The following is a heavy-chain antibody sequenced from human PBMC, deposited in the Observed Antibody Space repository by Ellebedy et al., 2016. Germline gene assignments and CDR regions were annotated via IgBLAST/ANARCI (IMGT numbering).Heavy chain of an antibody. Sequence: GESLKISCAASGFPFSDYYMTWIRQAPGTGLEWIGNIGFSDDATFYADSVKGRFTISRDNAKNSLYLQMNSLRAEDTAVYYCARDLDDSSGYYYPMIDYWGQGTLVTVSS. J-gene: IGHJ4*02. CDR1: GFPFSDYY. V-gene: IGHV3-11*04. D-gene: IGHD3-22*01. CDR3: ARDLDDSSGYYYPMIDY. CDR2: IGFSDDAT.